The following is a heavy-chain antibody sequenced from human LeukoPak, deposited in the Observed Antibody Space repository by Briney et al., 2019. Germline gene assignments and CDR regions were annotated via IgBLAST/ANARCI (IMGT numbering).Heavy chain of an antibody. CDR2: FDPEDGET. V-gene: IGHV1-24*01. Sequence: ASVKVSCTVSGYTLTELSMPWVRQAPGKGLEWMGCFDPEDGETIYAQKFQGIVTMTEDTSTDTAYMELSSLRSEDTAVYYCATGVRYFDPRAFDIWGQGTMVTVSS. D-gene: IGHD3-9*01. J-gene: IGHJ3*02. CDR1: GYTLTELS. CDR3: ATGVRYFDPRAFDI.